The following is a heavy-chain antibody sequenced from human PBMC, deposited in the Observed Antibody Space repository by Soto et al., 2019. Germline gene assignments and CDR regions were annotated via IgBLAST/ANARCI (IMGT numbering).Heavy chain of an antibody. D-gene: IGHD3-3*01. J-gene: IGHJ6*03. Sequence: ESGGDLVQPGGSLKLSCAASGFSFSGSTIHWVRQASGKGLEWLGRIRGKINNYAAAYGASVKGRITMSRDDSQDTAYLQINRLKTEDTAVYYCTRSAGQFGVPPKGGVYYTYYMDVWGKGTTVTVSS. CDR2: IRGKINNYAA. CDR1: GFSFSGST. CDR3: TRSAGQFGVPPKGGVYYTYYMDV. V-gene: IGHV3-73*01.